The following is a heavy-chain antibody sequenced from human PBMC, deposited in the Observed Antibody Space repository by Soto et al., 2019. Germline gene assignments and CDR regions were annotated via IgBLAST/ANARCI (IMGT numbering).Heavy chain of an antibody. D-gene: IGHD2-21*01. J-gene: IGHJ6*02. CDR3: ARRIPFGYGMDV. CDR1: GFTFSSYA. V-gene: IGHV3-64*01. Sequence: EVQLVESGGGLVQPGGSLSLSCAASGFTFSSYAMKWVRQAPGKGLESVSAITSNGGNTDYASSVKGRFTISRDNSKNTLYLQMGSLRAEDMAVYYCARRIPFGYGMDVWGQGTTVTVSS. CDR2: ITSNGGNT.